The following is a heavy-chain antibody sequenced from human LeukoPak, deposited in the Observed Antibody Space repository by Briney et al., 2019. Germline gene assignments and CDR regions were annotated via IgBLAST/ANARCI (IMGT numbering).Heavy chain of an antibody. Sequence: SVKVSCKSSGGTFSSYAISWVRQAPGQGLEWMGGIIPIFGTANYAQKFQGRVTITTDESTSTAYMELSSLRSEDTAVYYCARGSQDSSGYYYVGFDYWGQGTLVTVSS. J-gene: IGHJ4*02. CDR2: IIPIFGTA. CDR3: ARGSQDSSGYYYVGFDY. CDR1: GGTFSSYA. V-gene: IGHV1-69*05. D-gene: IGHD3-22*01.